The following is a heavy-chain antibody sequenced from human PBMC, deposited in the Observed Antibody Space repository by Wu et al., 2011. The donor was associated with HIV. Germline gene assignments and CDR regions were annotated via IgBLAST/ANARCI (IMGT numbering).Heavy chain of an antibody. CDR3: ASYYYDSSGYHWFDP. Sequence: QLVQSGAEVKKPGSSVKVSCKASGGTFSRYAISWVRQAPGQGLEWMGRIIAIFGTAKYAQKFQGRVTITADKSTSTAYMELSSLRSEDTAVYYCASYYYDSSGYHWFDPWGQGTLVTVSS. CDR1: GGTFSRYA. CDR2: IIAIFGTA. J-gene: IGHJ5*02. D-gene: IGHD3-22*01. V-gene: IGHV1-69*06.